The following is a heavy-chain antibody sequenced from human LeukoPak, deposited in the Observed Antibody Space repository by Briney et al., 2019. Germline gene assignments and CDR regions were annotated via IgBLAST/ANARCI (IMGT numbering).Heavy chain of an antibody. CDR1: GFTFSSYA. CDR3: AKDAPGDYGDYQIPFFDY. CDR2: ISGSGGST. D-gene: IGHD4-17*01. J-gene: IGHJ4*02. Sequence: GGSLRLSCAAPGFTFSSYAMSWVRQAPGKGLEWVSAISGSGGSTYYADSVKGRFTISRDNSKNTLYLQMNSLRAEDTAVYYCAKDAPGDYGDYQIPFFDYWGQGTLVTISS. V-gene: IGHV3-23*01.